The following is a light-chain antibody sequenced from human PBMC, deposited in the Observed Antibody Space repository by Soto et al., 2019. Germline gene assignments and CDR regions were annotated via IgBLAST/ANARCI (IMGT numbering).Light chain of an antibody. CDR2: DVS. CDR1: SSNVGNFNV. J-gene: IGLJ1*01. Sequence: QSALTQPASVSGSPGQSITISCTGTSSNVGNFNVVSWYQQHPGKAPKVIIFDVSERPSGVSNRFSGSKSGNTASLTISGLQAEDKADYYCCSYAGSGTNVFGTGTKLTVL. V-gene: IGLV2-23*02. CDR3: CSYAGSGTNV.